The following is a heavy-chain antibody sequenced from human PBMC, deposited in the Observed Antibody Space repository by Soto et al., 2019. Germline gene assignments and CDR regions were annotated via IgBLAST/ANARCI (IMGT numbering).Heavy chain of an antibody. Sequence: PSETLSLTCAVSGGSISSGGYSWSWIRQPPGKGLEWIGYISYSGSTNYNPSLKSRVTISVDTSKNQFSLKLSSVTAADTAVYYCARDWGGGTFDYWGQGTLVTVS. CDR3: ARDWGGGTFDY. V-gene: IGHV4-61*08. D-gene: IGHD3-16*01. CDR2: ISYSGST. J-gene: IGHJ4*02. CDR1: GGSISSGGYS.